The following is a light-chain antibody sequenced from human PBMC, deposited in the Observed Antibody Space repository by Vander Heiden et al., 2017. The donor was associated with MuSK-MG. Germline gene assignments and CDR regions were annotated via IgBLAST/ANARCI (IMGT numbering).Light chain of an antibody. CDR3: QQVHDLPLT. Sequence: DIQMTQSPSSLSASVGDRVTITCQASQDIRNYLNWYQQKPGAAPKLLIYDASNLETGVPSRFSGTESPTHFTFTISSLQPDDIATYYCQQVHDLPLTFGGGTKVEI. V-gene: IGKV1-33*01. CDR2: DAS. CDR1: QDIRNY. J-gene: IGKJ4*01.